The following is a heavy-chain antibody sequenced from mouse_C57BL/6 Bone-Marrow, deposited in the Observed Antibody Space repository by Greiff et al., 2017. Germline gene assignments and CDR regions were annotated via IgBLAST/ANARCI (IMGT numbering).Heavy chain of an antibody. CDR2: INPNNGGT. CDR3: ARGLITTVVGNWYFDV. Sequence: VQLQQSGPELVKPGASVKIPCKASGYTFTDYNMDWVKQSHGKSLEWIGDINPNNGGTIYNQKFKGKATLTVDKSSSTAYMELRSLTSEDTAVYYCARGLITTVVGNWYFDVWGTGTTVTVSS. J-gene: IGHJ1*03. CDR1: GYTFTDYN. V-gene: IGHV1-18*01. D-gene: IGHD1-1*01.